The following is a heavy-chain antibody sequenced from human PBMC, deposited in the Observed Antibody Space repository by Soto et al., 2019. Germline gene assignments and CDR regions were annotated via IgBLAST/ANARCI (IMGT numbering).Heavy chain of an antibody. CDR3: ARAFMRIDY. V-gene: IGHV3-48*01. CDR2: ISSGGDTK. D-gene: IGHD3-16*01. J-gene: IGHJ4*02. CDR1: GFTFRSYS. Sequence: EVQLVESGGGLVQPGGSLRLSCAVSGFTFRSYSMHWVRQSPGKGLEWISYISSGGDTKYYADSVTGRFTISRDNAKNSLFLQMSSLRAEDTAVYYCARAFMRIDYWGQGTLVTVSS.